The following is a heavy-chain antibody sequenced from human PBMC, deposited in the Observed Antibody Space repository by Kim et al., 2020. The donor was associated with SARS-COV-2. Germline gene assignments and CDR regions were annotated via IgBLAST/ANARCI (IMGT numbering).Heavy chain of an antibody. J-gene: IGHJ6*01. CDR2: FHYSGGT. V-gene: IGHV4-59*01. D-gene: IGHD4-17*01. CDR1: GGSISRYY. CDR3: ARGDYGDPNYYYGLDV. Sequence: SEILSLTCTVSGGSISRYYWNWIRQPPGKGLEWIGYFHYSGGTKYNPSLKSRLTISVDTSKNQFSLKLTSVSAADTAVYYCARGDYGDPNYYYGLDVWGQGTTVTVSS.